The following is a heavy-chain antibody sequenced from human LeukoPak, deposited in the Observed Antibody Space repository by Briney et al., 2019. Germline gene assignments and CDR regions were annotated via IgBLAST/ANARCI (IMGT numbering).Heavy chain of an antibody. CDR2: MNPNSGNT. CDR1: GYTFASYD. J-gene: IGHJ4*02. CDR3: ARGFRAHYYDSSGLQGDY. D-gene: IGHD3-22*01. V-gene: IGHV1-8*01. Sequence: ASVKVSCKASGYTFASYDINWVRQATGQGLEWMGWMNPNSGNTGYAQKFQGRVTMTRNTSISTAYMELSSLRSEDTAVYYCARGFRAHYYDSSGLQGDYWGQGTLVTVSS.